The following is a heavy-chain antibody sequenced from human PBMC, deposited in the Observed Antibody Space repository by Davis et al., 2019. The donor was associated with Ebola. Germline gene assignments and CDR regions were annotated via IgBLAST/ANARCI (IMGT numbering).Heavy chain of an antibody. V-gene: IGHV3-48*02. Sequence: PSETLSLTCNVSGGSLSNYFWNWVRQAPGKGLEWVSYISSSSSTIYYADSVKGRFTISRDNAKNSLYLQMNSLRDEDTAVYYCARELFGYSSGWYFGYFDYWGQGTLVTVSS. CDR1: GGSLSNYF. CDR2: ISSSSSTI. D-gene: IGHD6-19*01. J-gene: IGHJ4*02. CDR3: ARELFGYSSGWYFGYFDY.